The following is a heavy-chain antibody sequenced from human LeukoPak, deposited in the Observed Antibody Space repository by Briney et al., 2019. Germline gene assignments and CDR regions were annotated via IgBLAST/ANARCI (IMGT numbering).Heavy chain of an antibody. J-gene: IGHJ4*02. CDR1: GYSFTNYG. CDR2: ISAYNGNT. V-gene: IGHV1-18*01. CDR3: ARGVDYDSSGYPQDY. D-gene: IGHD3-22*01. Sequence: ASVKVSCKASGYSFTNYGINWVRQAPGQGLEWMGWISAYNGNTNYAQKLQGRVTMTTDTSTSTAYMEVRSLRSDDTAVYYCARGVDYDSSGYPQDYWGQGTLVTVSS.